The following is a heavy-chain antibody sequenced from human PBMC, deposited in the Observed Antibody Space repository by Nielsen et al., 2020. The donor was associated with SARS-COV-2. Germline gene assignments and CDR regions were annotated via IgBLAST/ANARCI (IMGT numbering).Heavy chain of an antibody. CDR1: GDSVSSSTAA. CDR3: ARALRPAAIIDC. J-gene: IGHJ4*02. Sequence: SQTLSLTCAISGDSVSSSTAAWIWIRQSPSRGLEWLGRTYYRSKWCYDYALSVKSRIIINPDTSKNQFSLQLNSVTPEDTAIYYCARALRPAAIIDCWGQGTLVSVSS. V-gene: IGHV6-1*01. D-gene: IGHD6-25*01. CDR2: TYYRSKWCY.